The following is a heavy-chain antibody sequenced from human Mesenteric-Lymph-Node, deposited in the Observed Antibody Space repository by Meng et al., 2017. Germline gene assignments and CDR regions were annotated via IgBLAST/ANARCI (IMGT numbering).Heavy chain of an antibody. Sequence: QRQRVQSGAEVKKPGASVKVSCTASGGTCSSYTISWVRQAPAQGLEWMGGIIPIFGTANYAQKFQGRVTITADESTSTAYMELSSLRSEDTAVYYCARVWQQPVPWFDPWGQGTLVTVSS. V-gene: IGHV1-69*01. CDR2: IIPIFGTA. J-gene: IGHJ5*02. CDR3: ARVWQQPVPWFDP. D-gene: IGHD6-13*01. CDR1: GGTCSSYT.